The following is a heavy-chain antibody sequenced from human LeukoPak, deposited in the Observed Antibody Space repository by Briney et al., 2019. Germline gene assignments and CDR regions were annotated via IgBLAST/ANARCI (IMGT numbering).Heavy chain of an antibody. CDR3: ATDPWDIVVVPASDY. CDR2: FDPEDGET. D-gene: IGHD2-2*01. CDR1: GYTLTELS. V-gene: IGHV1-24*01. Sequence: ASVKVSCKVSGYTLTELSMHWVRQAPGKGLEWMGGFDPEDGETIYAQKFQGRVTMTEDTSADTAYMELSSLRSEDTAVYYCATDPWDIVVVPASDYWGQGTLVTVSS. J-gene: IGHJ4*02.